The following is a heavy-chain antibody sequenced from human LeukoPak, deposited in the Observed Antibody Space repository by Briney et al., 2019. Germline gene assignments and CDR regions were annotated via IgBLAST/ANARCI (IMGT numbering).Heavy chain of an antibody. D-gene: IGHD3/OR15-3a*01. V-gene: IGHV3-74*01. CDR1: GFTFSTYW. CDR3: ARGFWTGVEY. Sequence: GGSLRLSCAASGFTFSTYWMHWVRQAPVEGLVWVSRIKSDGSDTSYADSVKGRFTISRDNAKNTLYLQTNSLRAEDTAVYYCARGFWTGVEYWGQGALVTVSS. J-gene: IGHJ4*02. CDR2: IKSDGSDT.